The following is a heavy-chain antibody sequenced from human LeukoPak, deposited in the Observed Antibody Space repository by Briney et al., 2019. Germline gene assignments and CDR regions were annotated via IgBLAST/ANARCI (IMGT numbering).Heavy chain of an antibody. Sequence: ASVKVSCKASGYTFTSYGISWVRQAPGQGLEWMGWISAYSGDTNYAQKFQGRATMTTDTSTSTAYMELRSLSSDDTAVYYCGRGPKGGGFGVDMDVWGGGAWVSVSS. CDR2: ISAYSGDT. D-gene: IGHD3-3*01. CDR3: GRGPKGGGFGVDMDV. V-gene: IGHV1-18*01. J-gene: IGHJ6*01. CDR1: GYTFTSYG.